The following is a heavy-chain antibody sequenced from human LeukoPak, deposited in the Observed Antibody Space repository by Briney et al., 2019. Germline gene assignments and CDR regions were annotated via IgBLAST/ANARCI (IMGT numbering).Heavy chain of an antibody. J-gene: IGHJ6*02. D-gene: IGHD3/OR15-3a*01. Sequence: ASVKVSCTASGYTFTRYGISWVRQAPGQGPAWMGWIGADNGNTNYAQKIQGSVTITSHTSLRTAYMGLSSLRSDCTALYCFARELLERVIPDYYYVIDVWGQGTTFTVSS. CDR1: GYTFTRYG. CDR2: IGADNGNT. V-gene: IGHV1-18*01. CDR3: ARELLERVIPDYYYVIDV.